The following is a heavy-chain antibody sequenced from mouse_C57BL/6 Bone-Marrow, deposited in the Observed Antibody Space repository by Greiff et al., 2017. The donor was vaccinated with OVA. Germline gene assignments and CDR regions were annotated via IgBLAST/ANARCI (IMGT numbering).Heavy chain of an antibody. V-gene: IGHV1-72*01. Sequence: VKQRPGRGLEWIGRIDPNSGGTKYNEKFKSKATLTVDKPSSTAYMQLSSLTSEDSAVYYCARGEVLYKRDYFDYWGQGTTLTVSS. D-gene: IGHD1-3*01. CDR3: ARGEVLYKRDYFDY. J-gene: IGHJ2*01. CDR2: IDPNSGGT.